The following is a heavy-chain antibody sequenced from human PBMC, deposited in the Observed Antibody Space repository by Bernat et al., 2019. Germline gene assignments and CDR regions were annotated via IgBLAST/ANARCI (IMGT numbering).Heavy chain of an antibody. Sequence: QVQLVESGGGVVQPGRSLRLSCAASGFTFSSYGMHWVRQAPGKGLEWVAVIWYDGSNKYYADSVKGRFTISRDNSKNTLYLQMNSLRAEDTAVYYCARDTVRGGHCPGFGYWGQGTLVTVSS. V-gene: IGHV3-33*01. CDR3: ARDTVRGGHCPGFGY. CDR2: IWYDGSNK. D-gene: IGHD3-10*01. CDR1: GFTFSSYG. J-gene: IGHJ4*02.